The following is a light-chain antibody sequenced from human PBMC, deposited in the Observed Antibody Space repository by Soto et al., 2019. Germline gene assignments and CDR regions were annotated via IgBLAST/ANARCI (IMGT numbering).Light chain of an antibody. Sequence: QSALTQPRSVSGSPGQSVTISCTGSSSDVGGYNYVSWYQQYPGKAPKLMIFDVSERPSGVPDRFSGSKSGNTASLTISGLQPDDEADYYCCSYAGSHFVFGGGTQLPVL. CDR1: SSDVGGYNY. CDR2: DVS. CDR3: CSYAGSHFV. J-gene: IGLJ3*02. V-gene: IGLV2-11*01.